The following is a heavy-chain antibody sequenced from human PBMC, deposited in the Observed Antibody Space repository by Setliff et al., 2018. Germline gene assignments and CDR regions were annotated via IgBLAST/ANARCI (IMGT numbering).Heavy chain of an antibody. V-gene: IGHV4-38-2*02. CDR1: GYSISSGYY. CDR3: TVYNTGSSKDHY. J-gene: IGHJ4*02. Sequence: SETLSLTCTVSGYSISSGYYWSWIRQPPGKGLEWIGEINHSGSTNYNPSLKSRVTISVDTSKNQFSLKLSSATAADTALYYCTVYNTGSSKDHYWGQGTPVTVSS. CDR2: INHSGST. D-gene: IGHD2-8*02.